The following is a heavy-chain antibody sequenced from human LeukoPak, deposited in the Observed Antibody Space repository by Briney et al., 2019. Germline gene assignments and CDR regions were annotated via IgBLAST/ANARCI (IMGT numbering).Heavy chain of an antibody. CDR3: ARWMATVITPDY. CDR2: INPNSGGT. J-gene: IGHJ4*02. D-gene: IGHD5-24*01. Sequence: GASVKVSCKASGYTFNGFYLHWVRQAPGQGLEWKGWINPNSGGTNYAQKFQGRVTMTRDTSISTAYMELSRLRSDDTAVYYCARWMATVITPDYWGQGTLVTVSS. V-gene: IGHV1-2*02. CDR1: GYTFNGFY.